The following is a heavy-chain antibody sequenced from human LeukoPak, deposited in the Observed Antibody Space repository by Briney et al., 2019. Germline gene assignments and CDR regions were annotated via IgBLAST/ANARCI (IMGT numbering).Heavy chain of an antibody. J-gene: IGHJ4*02. CDR3: ARREFYDSSGYFNY. CDR2: IYPGDSDT. CDR1: GYSFTSYW. Sequence: GESLQISCKGSGYSFTSYWIGWVRQVPGKGLEWMGIIYPGDSDTRYSPSFQGQVTISADKSISTAYLQWSSLKASDTAMYYCARREFYDSSGYFNYWGQGTLVTVSS. V-gene: IGHV5-51*01. D-gene: IGHD3-22*01.